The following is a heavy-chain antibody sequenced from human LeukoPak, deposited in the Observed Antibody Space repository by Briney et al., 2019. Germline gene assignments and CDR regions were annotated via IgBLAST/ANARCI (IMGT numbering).Heavy chain of an antibody. V-gene: IGHV3-48*03. CDR3: ARDFSVGGLWFGELVSRSNYYYYYMDV. D-gene: IGHD3-10*01. J-gene: IGHJ6*03. CDR2: ISSSGSTI. Sequence: PGGSLRLSCAASGFTFSSYEMNWVRQAPGKGLEWVSYISSSGSTIYYADSVKGRFTISRDNAKNSLYLQMNSLRAEDTAVYYCARDFSVGGLWFGELVSRSNYYYYYMDVWGKGTTVTVSS. CDR1: GFTFSSYE.